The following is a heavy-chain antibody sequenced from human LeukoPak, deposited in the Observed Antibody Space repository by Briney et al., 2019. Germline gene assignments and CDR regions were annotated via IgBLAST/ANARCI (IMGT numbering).Heavy chain of an antibody. J-gene: IGHJ4*02. V-gene: IGHV3-21*01. CDR2: ISSSSSYI. D-gene: IGHD6-19*01. CDR1: GFTFSDYY. CDR3: APCIAVAGTFDY. Sequence: GGSLRLSCAASGFTFSDYYMSWVRQAPGKGLEWVSSISSSSSYIYYADSVKGRFTISRDNAKNSLYLQMNSLRAEDTAVYYCAPCIAVAGTFDYWGQGTLVTVSS.